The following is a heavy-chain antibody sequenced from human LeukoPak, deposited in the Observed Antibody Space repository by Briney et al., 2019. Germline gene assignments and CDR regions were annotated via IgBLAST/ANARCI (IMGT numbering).Heavy chain of an antibody. CDR3: VKISGWQEFDY. V-gene: IGHV3-21*01. J-gene: IGHJ4*02. D-gene: IGHD6-19*01. Sequence: GGSLRLSCAASGFTFSSYSMNWVRQAPGKGLEWVSSISSSSSYIYYADSVKGRFTISRDNAKNSLYLQMNSLRAEDTAVNYCVKISGWQEFDYWGQGTLVTVSS. CDR1: GFTFSSYS. CDR2: ISSSSSYI.